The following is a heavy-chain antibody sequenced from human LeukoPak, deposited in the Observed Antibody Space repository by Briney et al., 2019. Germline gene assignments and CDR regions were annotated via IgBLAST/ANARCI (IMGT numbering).Heavy chain of an antibody. CDR3: AKAAEYYYDSSGYYFDY. CDR1: GFTFSDYA. D-gene: IGHD3-22*01. CDR2: VSYDGSNK. V-gene: IGHV3-30-3*01. J-gene: IGHJ4*02. Sequence: GGSLRLSCATSGFTFSDYAMHWVRQAPGKGLQWVAIVSYDGSNKYYADSVQGRFIMSKDNSKNTLYLQMNSLRAEDTAVYYCAKAAEYYYDSSGYYFDYWGQGTLVTVSS.